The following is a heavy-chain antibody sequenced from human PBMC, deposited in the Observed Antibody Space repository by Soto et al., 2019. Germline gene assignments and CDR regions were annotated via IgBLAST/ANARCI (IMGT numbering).Heavy chain of an antibody. CDR1: GFTFSGYG. V-gene: IGHV3-30*18. D-gene: IGHD3-10*01. CDR2: ISYDGSNK. CDR3: AKAPEEFYGSGSYLNWFDP. Sequence: GGSLRLSCAASGFTFSGYGMHWVRQAPGKGLEWVAVISYDGSNKYYADSVKGRFTISRDNSKNTLYLQMNSLRAEDTAVYYCAKAPEEFYGSGSYLNWFDPWGQGTLVTVSS. J-gene: IGHJ5*02.